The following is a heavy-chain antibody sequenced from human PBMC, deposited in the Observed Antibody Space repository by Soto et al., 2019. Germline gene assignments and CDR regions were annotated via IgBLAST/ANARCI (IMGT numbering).Heavy chain of an antibody. CDR1: GFSLTTNGVG. V-gene: IGHV2-5*01. J-gene: IGHJ2*01. Sequence: QITLQESGPTLVKPTQTLTLTCTFSGFSLTTNGVGVGWIRQPPGKGLEWLALIYCNDDKRYSPSLKSRLTITQDTPKNQLVLTMTNMDPVDTATYYCAHTLSSTDYGSLYFDLWGRGTLGTVSS. CDR2: IYCNDDK. D-gene: IGHD4-17*01. CDR3: AHTLSSTDYGSLYFDL.